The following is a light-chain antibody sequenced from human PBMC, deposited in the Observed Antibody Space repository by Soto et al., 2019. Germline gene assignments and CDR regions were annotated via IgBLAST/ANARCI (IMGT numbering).Light chain of an antibody. CDR1: QSISSY. V-gene: IGKV1-8*01. CDR2: AAS. CDR3: QQYYNYPLT. Sequence: AIRMTQSPSTLSASTGDRVTITCRASQSISSYLAWYQQKPGKAPKLLIYAASTLQSGVPSRFSGSGSGTDFTLTISCQQSEDFANYCYQQYYNYPLTFGGGTKVEIK. J-gene: IGKJ4*02.